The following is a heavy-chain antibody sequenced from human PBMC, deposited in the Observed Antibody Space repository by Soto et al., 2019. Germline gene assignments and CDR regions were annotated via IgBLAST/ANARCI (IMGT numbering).Heavy chain of an antibody. V-gene: IGHV3-30-3*01. J-gene: IGHJ6*02. CDR3: ARERYYDFWSGYYTQHYYYYGMDV. D-gene: IGHD3-3*01. CDR2: ISYDGSNK. Sequence: QVQLVESGGGVVQPGRSLRLSCAASGFTFSSYAMHWVRQAPGKGLEWVAVISYDGSNKYYADSVKGRFTISRDNSKNTLYLQMNSLRDEDTAVYYCARERYYDFWSGYYTQHYYYYGMDVWGQGTTVTVSS. CDR1: GFTFSSYA.